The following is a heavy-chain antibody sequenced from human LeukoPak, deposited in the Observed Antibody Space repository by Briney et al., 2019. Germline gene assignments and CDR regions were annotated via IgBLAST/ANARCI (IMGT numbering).Heavy chain of an antibody. CDR1: GFTFSRFW. D-gene: IGHD1/OR15-1a*01. CDR3: ARTRTLTN. CDR2: INEDGSEK. V-gene: IGHV3-7*01. J-gene: IGHJ4*02. Sequence: PGGSLRLSCAASGFTFSRFWMSWVRQAPGKGLEWVANINEDGSEKYYVDSVKGRFTISRDNAKNSLYPQMNSLRAEDTAVYYCARTRTLTNWGQGTLVTVSS.